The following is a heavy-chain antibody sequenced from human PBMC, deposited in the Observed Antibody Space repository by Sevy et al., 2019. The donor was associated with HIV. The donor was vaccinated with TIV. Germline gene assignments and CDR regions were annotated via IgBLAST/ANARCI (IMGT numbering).Heavy chain of an antibody. CDR1: GFTFSGSA. CDR2: IKTKGNNYAT. CDR3: TRHYIDCSGSSCFSDYFDS. D-gene: IGHD2-15*01. J-gene: IGHJ4*02. V-gene: IGHV3-73*01. Sequence: GGSLRLSCAASGFTFSGSAIHWVRQASGKGLEWIGRIKTKGNNYATAYAASLKARFTISRDDSKNTAYLPMNSLKTEDTAVYYCTRHYIDCSGSSCFSDYFDSWGQGTLVTVSS.